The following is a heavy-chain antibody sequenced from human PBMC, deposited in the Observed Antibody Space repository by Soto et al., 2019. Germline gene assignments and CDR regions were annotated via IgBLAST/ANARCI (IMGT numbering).Heavy chain of an antibody. J-gene: IGHJ5*02. CDR3: ARDGDPQSAFWSGPLGGGRFDP. CDR2: IVPMFGTA. Sequence: QVQLVQSGAEVKKPGSSVNVSCKTSGGTFGNSAVTWVRQAPGQGLEWLGGIVPMFGTANYAQKFQGRVTSTAXXXTXXAYMELNSLTTDDTAVYYCARDGDPQSAFWSGPLGGGRFDPWGQGTLVTVSS. CDR1: GGTFGNSA. D-gene: IGHD3-3*01. V-gene: IGHV1-69*12.